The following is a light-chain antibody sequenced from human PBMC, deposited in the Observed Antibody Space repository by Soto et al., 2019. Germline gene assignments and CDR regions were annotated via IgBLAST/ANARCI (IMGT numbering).Light chain of an antibody. CDR3: QQYNSYWYT. CDR2: KAS. CDR1: RSISNW. V-gene: IGKV1-5*03. Sequence: DIQMTQSPSTLSASVGDRVTITCRASRSISNWLAWYQQKPGKAPKLLIYKASTLESGVPSRFSGSGSGTEFTLTISSLPPDDFATYFCQQYNSYWYTFGQGTKLDIK. J-gene: IGKJ2*01.